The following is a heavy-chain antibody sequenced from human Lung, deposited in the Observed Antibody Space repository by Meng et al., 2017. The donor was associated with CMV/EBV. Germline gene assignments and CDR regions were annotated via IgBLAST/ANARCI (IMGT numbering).Heavy chain of an antibody. J-gene: IGHJ4*02. CDR3: ARRFSAHGYFDN. D-gene: IGHD1-26*01. V-gene: IGHV2-5*02. Sequence: QITLKESGPTLVKPXXXXTLXCNVSGFSLNTGGVGVGWCRRPPGKALEWLALIYWDDDKRYSPSLESRLTITKDTSKNQVVLRMTYVDPMDTATYYCARRFSAHGYFDNWGQGTLVTVAS. CDR1: GFSLNTGGVG. CDR2: IYWDDDK.